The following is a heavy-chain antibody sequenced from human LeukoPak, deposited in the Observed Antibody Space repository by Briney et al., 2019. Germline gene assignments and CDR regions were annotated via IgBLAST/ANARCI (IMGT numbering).Heavy chain of an antibody. CDR3: TTTYYVYVWGTYRYILGEDY. V-gene: IGHV3-15*01. Sequence: PGGSLRLSCAASGFTFSSNWMHWVRQAPGKGLEWVGRIKSKNDGGTAKYAAPVQNRFTISRDDSRNTLYLQMNGLKTEDTAVYYCTTTYYVYVWGTYRYILGEDYWGRGTLVTVSS. J-gene: IGHJ4*02. CDR1: GFTFSSNW. CDR2: IKSKNDGGTA. D-gene: IGHD3-16*02.